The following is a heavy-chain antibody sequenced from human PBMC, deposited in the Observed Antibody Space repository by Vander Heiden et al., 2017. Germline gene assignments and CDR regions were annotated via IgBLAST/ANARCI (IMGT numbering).Heavy chain of an antibody. CDR2: ISSTSTYI. V-gene: IGHV3-21*01. D-gene: IGHD2-2*01. J-gene: IGHJ6*02. CDR1: GFTFSSSW. CDR3: ASSSTRLSYYYYYGMDV. Sequence: EVQLVESGGGLVKPGGSLRLSCAASGFTFSSSWMNWVRQAPGKGLEWVSSISSTSTYIYYADSVNGRATISRDNAKNSLYLQMNSLRAEDTAVYYCASSSTRLSYYYYYGMDVWFHGRTVTDSS.